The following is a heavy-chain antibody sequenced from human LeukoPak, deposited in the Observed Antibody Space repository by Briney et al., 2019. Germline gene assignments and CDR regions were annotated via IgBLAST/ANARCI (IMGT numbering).Heavy chain of an antibody. V-gene: IGHV3-23*01. CDR1: GFTFNTYA. Sequence: GGSLRLSCAASGFTFNTYAMSWVRQAPGKGLEWVSTISGSGGSTYYADSVKGRFTISRDNSKNTLYLQMNSLRAEDTAVFYCAKYTAYSTGWPSYWGQGTLVTVS. CDR2: ISGSGGST. D-gene: IGHD6-19*01. CDR3: AKYTAYSTGWPSY. J-gene: IGHJ4*02.